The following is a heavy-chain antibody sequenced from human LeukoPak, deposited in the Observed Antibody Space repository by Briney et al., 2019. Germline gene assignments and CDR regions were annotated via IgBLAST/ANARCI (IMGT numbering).Heavy chain of an antibody. J-gene: IGHJ3*02. Sequence: SETLTLTCTVSGVSISSYYWSWIRQPPGKGLEWIAHIYHSGSTNYNPSLKSRVNISVDTSKKQFSLKLTSVTAADTAVYYCARGPYGGNYAFAIWGQGTMVTVSS. V-gene: IGHV4-59*01. D-gene: IGHD4-23*01. CDR3: ARGPYGGNYAFAI. CDR2: IYHSGST. CDR1: GVSISSYY.